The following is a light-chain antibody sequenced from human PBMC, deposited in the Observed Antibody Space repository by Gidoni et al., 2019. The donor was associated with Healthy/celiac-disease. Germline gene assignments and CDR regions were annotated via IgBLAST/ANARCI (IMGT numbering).Light chain of an antibody. CDR2: GAS. CDR1: QSVSSN. Sequence: EIVMTQSPATLSVSPGERATLSCMASQSVSSNLAWYQQKPGQAHRLLIYGASTRATGIPARFRGSVSGTEFTLTLSSLQAEDFAVYYCQQYNNWPPLFGGGTKVEIK. V-gene: IGKV3-15*01. J-gene: IGKJ4*02. CDR3: QQYNNWPPL.